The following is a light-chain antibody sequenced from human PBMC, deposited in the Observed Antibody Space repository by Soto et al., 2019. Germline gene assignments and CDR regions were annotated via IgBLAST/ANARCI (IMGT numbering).Light chain of an antibody. CDR1: QGVGSD. CDR3: LQYNNDTLT. Sequence: DIHMTQSPSSLPASVGDRVNLAXRARQGVGSDLGWYQQEPGXAPQXXXYAXSTLQRGGPSRCSGSGSATEFTLTISSMQPEYVATYYCLQYNNDTLTFGQGTRLEIK. J-gene: IGKJ5*01. CDR2: AXS. V-gene: IGKV1-17*01.